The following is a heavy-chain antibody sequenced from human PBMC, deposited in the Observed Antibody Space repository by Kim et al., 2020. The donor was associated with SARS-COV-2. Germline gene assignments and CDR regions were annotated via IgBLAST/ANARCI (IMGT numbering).Heavy chain of an antibody. Sequence: SETLSLTYTVSGGSISSSSYYWGWIRQPPGKGLEWIGSIYYSGSTYYNPSLKSRVTISVDTSKNQFSLKLSSVTAADTAVYYCARRNNYYGSGTEGADW. V-gene: IGHV4-39*01. J-gene: IGHJ5*01. D-gene: IGHD3-10*01. CDR2: IYYSGST. CDR1: GGSISSSSYY. CDR3: ARRNNYYGSGTEGADW.